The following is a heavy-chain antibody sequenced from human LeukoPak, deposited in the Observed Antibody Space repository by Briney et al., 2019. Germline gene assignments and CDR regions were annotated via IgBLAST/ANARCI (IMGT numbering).Heavy chain of an antibody. Sequence: GGSLRLSCAASGFTFSNYGMNWVRQAPGKGLEWVSGISGSGGSTYSADSVKGRFIISRDNSKNMLYLQMNSLRAEDTAVYYCAKDRDDYGPNWFDPWGQGTLVTVSS. CDR1: GFTFSNYG. CDR3: AKDRDDYGPNWFDP. CDR2: ISGSGGST. J-gene: IGHJ5*02. V-gene: IGHV3-23*01. D-gene: IGHD4-17*01.